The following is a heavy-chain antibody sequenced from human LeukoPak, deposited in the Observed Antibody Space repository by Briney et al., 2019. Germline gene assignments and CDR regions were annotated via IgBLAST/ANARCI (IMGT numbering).Heavy chain of an antibody. J-gene: IGHJ3*02. Sequence: GGSLRPSCAASGFTFSSYIMSWVRQAPGKGPEWVSGISGSGGRTYYADSVKGRFTISRDNSKNTLYLQMNSLTAEDTAVYYCAKWVVVTRDASDIWGQGTMVTVSA. D-gene: IGHD3-22*01. V-gene: IGHV3-23*01. CDR2: ISGSGGRT. CDR1: GFTFSSYI. CDR3: AKWVVVTRDASDI.